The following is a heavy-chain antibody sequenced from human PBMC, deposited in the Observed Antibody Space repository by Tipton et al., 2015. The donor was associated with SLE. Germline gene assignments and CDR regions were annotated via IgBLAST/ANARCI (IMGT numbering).Heavy chain of an antibody. J-gene: IGHJ3*02. D-gene: IGHD2-15*01. Sequence: TLSLTCTVSGGSISSYYWSWIRQPPGKGLEWIGYIYYSGSTNYNPSLKSRVTISVDTSKNQFSLKLSSVTAAGTAVYYCARGGSGGDAFDIWGQGTMVTVSS. CDR1: GGSISSYY. V-gene: IGHV4-59*01. CDR2: IYYSGST. CDR3: ARGGSGGDAFDI.